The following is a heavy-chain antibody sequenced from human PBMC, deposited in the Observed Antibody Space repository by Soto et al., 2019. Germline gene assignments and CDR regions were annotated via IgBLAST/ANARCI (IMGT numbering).Heavy chain of an antibody. Sequence: QVQLQQWGAGLLKTSETLSLTCAVYGGSFSGYYWSWIRQPPGKGLEWIGEINQSGNTKYNPSLKSRVTISVDTSKKQFSLKLSSVTAADTAVYYRGSPGHVDYWGQGTLVTVSS. V-gene: IGHV4-34*01. CDR2: INQSGNT. CDR1: GGSFSGYY. J-gene: IGHJ4*02. CDR3: GSPGHVDY.